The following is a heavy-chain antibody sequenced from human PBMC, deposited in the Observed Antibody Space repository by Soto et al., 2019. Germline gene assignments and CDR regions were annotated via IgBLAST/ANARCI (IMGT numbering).Heavy chain of an antibody. J-gene: IGHJ6*02. CDR3: ARDGRQLVTYYYGMDV. CDR1: GGSISSSNW. Sequence: PSETLSLTCAVSGGSISSSNWWSWVRQPPGKGLEWIGEIYHSGSTNYNPSLKSRVTISVDKSKNQLSLKLSSVTAADTAVYYCARDGRQLVTYYYGMDVWGQGTRSPSP. D-gene: IGHD6-13*01. CDR2: IYHSGST. V-gene: IGHV4-4*02.